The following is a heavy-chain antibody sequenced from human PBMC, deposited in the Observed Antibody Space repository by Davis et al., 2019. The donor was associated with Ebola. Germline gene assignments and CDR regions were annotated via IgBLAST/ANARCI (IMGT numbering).Heavy chain of an antibody. J-gene: IGHJ4*02. Sequence: PGGSLRLSCATSGFTFTNYWMHWVRQAPGKGLVWVSRISGGGGTTDYAASVKGRFTISRDYAKNTLYLQMNSLRAEDTAVYYCAREMRGTADSHWGQGTLVTVSS. CDR2: ISGGGGTT. V-gene: IGHV3-74*01. CDR3: AREMRGTADSH. D-gene: IGHD1/OR15-1a*01. CDR1: GFTFTNYW.